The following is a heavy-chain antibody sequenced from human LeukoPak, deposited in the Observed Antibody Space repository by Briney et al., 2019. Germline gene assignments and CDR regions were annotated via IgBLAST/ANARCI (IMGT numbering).Heavy chain of an antibody. CDR1: GFTFSNAW. Sequence: AGGSLRLSCAASGFTFSNAWMSWVRQAPGKGLEWVGRIKSKTDGGTTDYAAPVKGRFTISRDDSKNTLYLQMNGLKTEDTAVYYCTATMVRGVNSFYYFDYWGQGTLVTVSS. CDR2: IKSKTDGGTT. D-gene: IGHD3-10*01. CDR3: TATMVRGVNSFYYFDY. J-gene: IGHJ4*02. V-gene: IGHV3-15*01.